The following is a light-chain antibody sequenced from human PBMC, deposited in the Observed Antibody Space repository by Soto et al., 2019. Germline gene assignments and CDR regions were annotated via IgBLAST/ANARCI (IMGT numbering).Light chain of an antibody. CDR1: QIVSSN. Sequence: EIMMKKSPATLSVYPGERATLSCRASQIVSSNLAWYQQKPGQAPRLLIYDTSNRATGIPARFSGSGSGTDFTLTISSLEPEDFAVYYCQHRANLLLTFGGGSKVDIK. J-gene: IGKJ4*01. CDR2: DTS. CDR3: QHRANLLLT. V-gene: IGKV3-11*01.